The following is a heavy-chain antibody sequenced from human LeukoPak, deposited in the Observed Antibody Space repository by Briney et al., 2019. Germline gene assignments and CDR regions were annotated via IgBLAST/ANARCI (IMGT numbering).Heavy chain of an antibody. V-gene: IGHV1-8*03. CDR2: MNPNSGNT. CDR1: GYTFISYD. Sequence: ASVKVSCKASGYTFISYDINWVRQVTGQGLEWMGWMNPNSGNTGYAQKFQGRVTITRNTSISTAFMELSSLRSEDTAVYYCARSPNWNYGGSWFDPWGQGTLVTVSS. D-gene: IGHD1-7*01. J-gene: IGHJ5*02. CDR3: ARSPNWNYGGSWFDP.